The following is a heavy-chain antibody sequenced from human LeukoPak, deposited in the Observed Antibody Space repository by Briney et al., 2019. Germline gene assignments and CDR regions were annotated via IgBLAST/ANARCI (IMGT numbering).Heavy chain of an antibody. J-gene: IGHJ4*02. CDR1: GGSISSSSYY. D-gene: IGHD3-10*01. Sequence: SETLSLTCTVSGGSISSSSYYWGWIRQPPGKGLEWIGYIYYSGSTNYNPSLKSRVTISVDTSKNQFSLKLSSVTAADTAVYYCAREDGWYFDYWGQGTLVTVSS. CDR2: IYYSGST. CDR3: AREDGWYFDY. V-gene: IGHV4-61*01.